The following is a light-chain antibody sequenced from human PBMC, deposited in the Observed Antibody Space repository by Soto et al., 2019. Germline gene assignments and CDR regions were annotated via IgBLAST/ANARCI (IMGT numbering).Light chain of an antibody. CDR2: EAN. V-gene: IGLV2-8*01. J-gene: IGLJ2*01. Sequence: QSALTQPPSASGSPGQSVTISCTGTSSDVGGNVYVSWYQQHPGRVPKLMIYEANKRPSGVPDRFSGSKSGNTASLTVSGLQAEDEADYYCSSYAGSSIEVVFGGGTKLTVL. CDR1: SSDVGGNVY. CDR3: SSYAGSSIEVV.